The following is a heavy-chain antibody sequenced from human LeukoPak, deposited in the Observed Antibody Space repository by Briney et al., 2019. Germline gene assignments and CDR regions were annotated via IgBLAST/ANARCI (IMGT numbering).Heavy chain of an antibody. J-gene: IGHJ4*02. CDR2: INAGNGNT. D-gene: IGHD6-13*01. V-gene: IGHV1-3*01. CDR1: GYTFTSYA. Sequence: EASVKVSCKASGYTFTSYAMHWVRQAPGQRLEWMGWINAGNGNTKYSQEFQGRVTITRDTSASTAYMELSSLRSEDTAVYYCASPGPYSSTLGYWGQGTLVTVSS. CDR3: ASPGPYSSTLGY.